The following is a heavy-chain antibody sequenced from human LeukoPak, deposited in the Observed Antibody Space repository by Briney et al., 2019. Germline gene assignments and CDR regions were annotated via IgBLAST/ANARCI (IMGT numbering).Heavy chain of an antibody. CDR1: GFTLDDYG. CDR3: AELGITMIGGV. V-gene: IGHV3-7*01. CDR2: IKEDGSEK. J-gene: IGHJ6*04. Sequence: GGSLRLSCAASGFTLDDYGMSWVRQAPGKGLEWVADIKEDGSEKSYVDSVKGRFTISRDNAKNSLYLQMNTLRAEDTAVYYCAELGITMIGGVWGKGTTVTISS. D-gene: IGHD3-10*02.